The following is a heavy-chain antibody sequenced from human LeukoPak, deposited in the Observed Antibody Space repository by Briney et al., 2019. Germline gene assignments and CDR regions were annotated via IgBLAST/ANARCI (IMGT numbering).Heavy chain of an antibody. D-gene: IGHD3-10*01. V-gene: IGHV1-69*05. J-gene: IGHJ6*03. Sequence: SVKVSCKASGGTFSSYAISWVRQAPGQGLEWMGGIIPIFGTTNYAQKFQGRVTMTRDTSISTAYMELSRLRSDDTAVYYCAREAYASGSFRTDYYYMDVWGKGTTVTISS. CDR2: IIPIFGTT. CDR1: GGTFSSYA. CDR3: AREAYASGSFRTDYYYMDV.